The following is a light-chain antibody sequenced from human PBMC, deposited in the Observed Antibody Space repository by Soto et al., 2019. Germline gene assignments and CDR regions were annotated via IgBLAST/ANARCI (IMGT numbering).Light chain of an antibody. V-gene: IGKV1-39*01. CDR1: QSISSY. CDR3: QQTYINPQT. Sequence: DIQMTQSPSSLSASVGDRVTITCRASQSISSYLNWYQQKPGSAPRLLIYEVSGLQSGVPSRFSGSGSGTHFVLTISNFQPEDSATYFCQQTYINPQTFGQGTKVVIK. J-gene: IGKJ1*01. CDR2: EVS.